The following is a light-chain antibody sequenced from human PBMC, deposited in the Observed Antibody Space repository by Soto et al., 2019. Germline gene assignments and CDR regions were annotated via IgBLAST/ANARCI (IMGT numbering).Light chain of an antibody. V-gene: IGKV1-9*01. J-gene: IGKJ1*01. CDR2: GAS. Sequence: IQLTQSPSSLSASVGDRVTITCRASQGISSNLAWYQQKPGRAPELLIFGASTLQSGVPSRYSGSGSGTDFTLTISSLQPEDFATYFCQQLNSYPPWTFGQGTKGEIK. CDR3: QQLNSYPPWT. CDR1: QGISSN.